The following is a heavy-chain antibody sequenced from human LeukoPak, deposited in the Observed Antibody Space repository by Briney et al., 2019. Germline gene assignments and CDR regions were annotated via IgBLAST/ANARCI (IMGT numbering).Heavy chain of an antibody. CDR2: LYSGGNT. CDR3: ARGGGSFEN. J-gene: IGHJ4*02. D-gene: IGHD3-16*01. V-gene: IGHV3-53*01. CDR1: GFSVSTDY. Sequence: GGSLRLSCAASGFSVSTDYISWVRQAPGKGLEWVSTLYSGGNTYYAGSVKGRFTISRDNSKNTVYLEMNSLRAEDAAIYYCARGGGSFENWGQGTQVAVSS.